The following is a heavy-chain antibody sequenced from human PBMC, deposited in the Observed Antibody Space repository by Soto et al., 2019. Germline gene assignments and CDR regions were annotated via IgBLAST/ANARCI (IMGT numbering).Heavy chain of an antibody. CDR3: ARGRDSSSYYHYYYMDV. Sequence: PSETLSLTCAVYGGSFSGYYWSWIRQPPGKGLEWIGEINHSGSTNYNPSLKSRVTISVDTSKNQFSLKLSSVTAADTAVYYCARGRDSSSYYHYYYMDVWGKGTTVTVSS. D-gene: IGHD6-6*01. CDR2: INHSGST. CDR1: GGSFSGYY. V-gene: IGHV4-34*01. J-gene: IGHJ6*03.